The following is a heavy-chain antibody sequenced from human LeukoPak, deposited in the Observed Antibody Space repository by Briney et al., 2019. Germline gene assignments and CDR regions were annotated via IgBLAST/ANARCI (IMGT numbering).Heavy chain of an antibody. D-gene: IGHD3-10*01. V-gene: IGHV3-43*01. Sequence: GGSLRLSCAASGFTFDEYTMHWVRQAPGKGLEWVSLISWDSSHTYYADSVKGRFTISRDDSKNSLYLQMNSLRTDDTALYYCAKAYYYASGSYSPFDYWGQGTLVTVSS. J-gene: IGHJ4*02. CDR1: GFTFDEYT. CDR3: AKAYYYASGSYSPFDY. CDR2: ISWDSSHT.